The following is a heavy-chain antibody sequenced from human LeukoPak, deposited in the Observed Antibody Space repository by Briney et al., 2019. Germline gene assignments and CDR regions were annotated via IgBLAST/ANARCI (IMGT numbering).Heavy chain of an antibody. CDR3: ARHSSSSGEFDY. CDR1: GFTFSSYG. Sequence: QSGGSLRLSCAASGFTFSSYGMHWVRQAPGKGLEWVAVISYDGSNKYYADSVKGRFTISRDNSKNTLYLQMNSLRAEDTAVYYCARHSSSSGEFDYWGQGTLVTVSS. J-gene: IGHJ4*02. D-gene: IGHD6-6*01. V-gene: IGHV3-30*03. CDR2: ISYDGSNK.